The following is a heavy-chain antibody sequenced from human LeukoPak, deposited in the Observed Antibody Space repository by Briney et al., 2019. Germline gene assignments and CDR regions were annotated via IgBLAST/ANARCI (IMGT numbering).Heavy chain of an antibody. D-gene: IGHD2-15*01. CDR2: ISYDGSNR. CDR1: GFTFSNYD. J-gene: IGHJ4*02. CDR3: ANIPEEVVAATGTGHFDY. Sequence: GRSLRLSCAASGFTFSNYDMHWVCQAPGKGLEWVAVISYDGSNRYYADSVNGRFTISRDNSKNTLYLQMNSLRAEDTAVYYCANIPEEVVAATGTGHFDYWGQGTLVTVSS. V-gene: IGHV3-30*18.